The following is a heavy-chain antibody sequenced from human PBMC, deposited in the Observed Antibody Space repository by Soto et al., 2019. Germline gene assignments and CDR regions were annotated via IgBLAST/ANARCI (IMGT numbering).Heavy chain of an antibody. D-gene: IGHD2-8*01. CDR1: GDSITTNGYY. Sequence: KSSESLSLTCSVYGDSITTNGYYWGWIRQPPGKGLQWIGHVYLTGSTFSHPSLTSRFFVSVAPSQNAFSLRLTSLTAADRAVYYCARSHYTYGLLIDYWGPGTLVTVSS. J-gene: IGHJ4*02. CDR3: ARSHYTYGLLIDY. CDR2: VYLTGST. V-gene: IGHV4-39*01.